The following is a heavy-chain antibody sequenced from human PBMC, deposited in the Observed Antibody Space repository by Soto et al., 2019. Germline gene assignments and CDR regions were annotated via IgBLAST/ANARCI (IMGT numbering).Heavy chain of an antibody. V-gene: IGHV3-33*03. CDR2: IWYHGGNE. CDR3: AGGGGVKGVCYNSYDM. J-gene: IGHJ3*02. CDR1: GFTFSDFG. D-gene: IGHD2-8*01. Sequence: QVQLVESGGGVVQPGRSLRLSCAVSGFTFSDFGMHWVRQAPGKGLEWVALIWYHGGNEEYADSVKGRFSISRDNSKNTLYLQMDSLRAEGKGLYYWAGGGGVKGVCYNSYDMWGQGTMVTVSS.